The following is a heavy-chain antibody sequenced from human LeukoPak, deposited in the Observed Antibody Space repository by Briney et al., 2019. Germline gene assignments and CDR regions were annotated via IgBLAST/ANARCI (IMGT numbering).Heavy chain of an antibody. CDR1: GGTFSSYA. Sequence: SVKVSCKASGGTFSSYAISWARQAPGQGLEWMGGIIPIFGTANYAQKFQGRVTITADESTRTAYMELSSLRSEDTAVYYCAELGYCSSTSCLYFDYWGQGTLVTVSS. CDR2: IIPIFGTA. D-gene: IGHD2-2*01. CDR3: AELGYCSSTSCLYFDY. J-gene: IGHJ4*02. V-gene: IGHV1-69*13.